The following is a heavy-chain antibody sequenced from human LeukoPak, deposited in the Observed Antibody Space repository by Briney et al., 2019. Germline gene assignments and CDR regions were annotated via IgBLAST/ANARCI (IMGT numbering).Heavy chain of an antibody. Sequence: ASVKVSCKASGYTFTSYGISWVRQAPGQGLEWMGWINPNSGGTNYAQKFQGRVTMTRDTSISTAYMELSRLRSDDTAVYYCARNPTDDAFDIWGQGTMVTVSS. D-gene: IGHD4-17*01. CDR3: ARNPTDDAFDI. CDR2: INPNSGGT. V-gene: IGHV1-2*02. J-gene: IGHJ3*02. CDR1: GYTFTSYG.